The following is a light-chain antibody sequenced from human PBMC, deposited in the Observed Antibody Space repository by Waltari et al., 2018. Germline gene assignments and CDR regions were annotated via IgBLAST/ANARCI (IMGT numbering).Light chain of an antibody. Sequence: SSELPQDPAVSVALGQTVRITCHGDSLRRYYASWYQQRPGQAPILVLYGQDNRPSGIPDRFSGSTSGNTASLTITGAQAEDEADYYCLSRDTSSTRLFGGGTRLTV. CDR3: LSRDTSSTRL. V-gene: IGLV3-19*01. CDR1: SLRRYY. CDR2: GQD. J-gene: IGLJ2*01.